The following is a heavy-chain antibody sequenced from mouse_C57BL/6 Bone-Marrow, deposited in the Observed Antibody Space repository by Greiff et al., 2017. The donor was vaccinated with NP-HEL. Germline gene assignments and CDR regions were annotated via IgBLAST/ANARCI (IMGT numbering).Heavy chain of an antibody. J-gene: IGHJ2*01. Sequence: VQLQQSGAELVKPGASVKMSCKASGYTFTTYPIEWVKQNHGKSLEWIGNFHPYNDDTEYNEKFKNKATLTVEKSSSTVYLELSRLTSDDSSVYYCARWGNYWYYFDYWGQGTTLTGSS. CDR2: FHPYNDDT. CDR1: GYTFTTYP. CDR3: ARWGNYWYYFDY. D-gene: IGHD2-1*01. V-gene: IGHV1-47*01.